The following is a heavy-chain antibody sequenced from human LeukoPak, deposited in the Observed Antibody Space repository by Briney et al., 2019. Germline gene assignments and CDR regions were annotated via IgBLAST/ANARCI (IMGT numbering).Heavy chain of an antibody. J-gene: IGHJ4*02. V-gene: IGHV1-18*01. CDR1: GYTFTSYG. Sequence: ASVKVSFKASGYTFTSYGISWVRQAPGQGLEWMGWISAYNGNTNYAQKLQGRVTMTTDTSTSTAYMELRSLRSDDTAVYYCARENRYYYDSTRTLDYWGQGTLVTVSS. D-gene: IGHD3-22*01. CDR3: ARENRYYYDSTRTLDY. CDR2: ISAYNGNT.